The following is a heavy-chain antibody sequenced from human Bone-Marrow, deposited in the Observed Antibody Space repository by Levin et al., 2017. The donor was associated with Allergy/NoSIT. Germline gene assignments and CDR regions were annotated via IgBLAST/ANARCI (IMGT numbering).Heavy chain of an antibody. CDR3: ATSGPMVSVTYYEF. D-gene: IGHD3-10*01. Sequence: SETLSLTCDVSGVSISDPDYYWSWLRQRPGKGLEWIGYFHSSGSTYYNPSLKSRLDISVDMSKNQYSLRVTSSSAEDTAVYFCATSGPMVSVTYYEFWGRGTLVSVSS. V-gene: IGHV4-30-4*01. CDR2: FHSSGST. J-gene: IGHJ4*02. CDR1: GVSISDPDYY.